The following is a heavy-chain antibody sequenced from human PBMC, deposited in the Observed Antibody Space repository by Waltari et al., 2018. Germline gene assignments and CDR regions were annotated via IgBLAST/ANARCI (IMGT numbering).Heavy chain of an antibody. CDR1: GFTFCSYS. CDR2: ISSSSSYI. CDR3: ARDGIAVAEGAFDI. D-gene: IGHD6-19*01. J-gene: IGHJ3*02. Sequence: EVQLVESGGGLVKPGGSLRLSCAASGFTFCSYSMNWVRQAPGKGLEWVSSISSSSSYIYYADSVKGRFTISRDNAKNSLYLQMNSLRAEDTAVYYCARDGIAVAEGAFDIWGQGTMVTVSS. V-gene: IGHV3-21*01.